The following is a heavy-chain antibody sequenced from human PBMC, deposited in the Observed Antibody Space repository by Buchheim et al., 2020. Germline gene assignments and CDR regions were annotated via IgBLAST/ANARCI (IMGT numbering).Heavy chain of an antibody. CDR1: GGSFSGYY. CDR3: ARDGARYSSGWHRGFDY. Sequence: QVQLQQWGAGLLKPSETLSLTCAVYGGSFSGYYWSWIRQPPGKGLEWIGEINHSGSTNYNPSLKSRVTISVDTSKNQFSLKLSSVTAADTAVYYCARDGARYSSGWHRGFDYWGQGTL. CDR2: INHSGST. D-gene: IGHD6-19*01. V-gene: IGHV4-34*01. J-gene: IGHJ4*02.